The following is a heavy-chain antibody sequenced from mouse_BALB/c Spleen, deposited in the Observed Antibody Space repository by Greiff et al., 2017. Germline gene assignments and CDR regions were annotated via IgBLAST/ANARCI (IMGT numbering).Heavy chain of an antibody. CDR2: IRLKSNNYAT. D-gene: IGHD2-4*01. J-gene: IGHJ1*01. CDR3: TRGDYDWYFDV. CDR1: GFTFSNYW. V-gene: IGHV6-6*02. Sequence: EVKVVESGGGLVQPGGSMKLSCVASGFTFSNYWMNWVRQSPEKGLEWVAEIRLKSNNYATHYAESVKGRFTISRDDSKSSVYLQMNNLRAEDTGIYYCTRGDYDWYFDVWGAGTTVTVSS.